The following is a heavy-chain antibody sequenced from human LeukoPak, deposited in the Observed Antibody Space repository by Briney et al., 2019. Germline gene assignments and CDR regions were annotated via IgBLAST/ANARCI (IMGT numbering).Heavy chain of an antibody. J-gene: IGHJ5*01. CDR1: GYRFTDYW. Sequence: KYGESLKISCKGSGYRFTDYWIAWVRQMPGKGLEWMWIIYPGDSDSRYSPSFQGQVTFSAAKSISTAYLQWSSLKASDTAMYYCARRSYCYSTSCYGYWFDSWGQGTLVTVSS. D-gene: IGHD2-2*01. CDR3: ARRSYCYSTSCYGYWFDS. V-gene: IGHV5-51*01. CDR2: IYPGDSDS.